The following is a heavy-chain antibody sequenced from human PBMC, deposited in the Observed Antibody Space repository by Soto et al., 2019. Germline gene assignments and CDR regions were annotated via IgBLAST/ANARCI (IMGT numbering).Heavy chain of an antibody. Sequence: XESLGLSCAASGFTFSSYAMSGVRQAPGKGLEWVSAISGSGGSTYYADSVKGRFTISRDNSKNMVFLQMNSLRAEDTALYYCAKNGLDNSPSAIDSWGPGTLVTVSS. V-gene: IGHV3-23*01. D-gene: IGHD2-8*01. J-gene: IGHJ4*02. CDR1: GFTFSSYA. CDR3: AKNGLDNSPSAIDS. CDR2: ISGSGGST.